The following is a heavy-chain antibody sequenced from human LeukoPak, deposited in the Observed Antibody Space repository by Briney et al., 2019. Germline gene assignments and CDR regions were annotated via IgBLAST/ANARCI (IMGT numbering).Heavy chain of an antibody. D-gene: IGHD6-19*01. CDR2: FYTSGTT. V-gene: IGHV4-61*02. CDR1: GGSISSGSYY. CDR3: AGEFRYRSGWFGY. Sequence: PSQTLSLTCTVSGGSISSGSYYWSWIRQPAGKGLEWIGRFYTSGTTNYNPSLKSRVTISVDTSENQISLKLSSVTAADTAVYYCAGEFRYRSGWFGYWGQGTLVTVSS. J-gene: IGHJ4*02.